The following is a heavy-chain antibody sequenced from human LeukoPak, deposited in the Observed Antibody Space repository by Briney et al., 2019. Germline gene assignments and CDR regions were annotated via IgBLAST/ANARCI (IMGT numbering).Heavy chain of an antibody. D-gene: IGHD2-2*01. J-gene: IGHJ6*03. Sequence: SQTLSLTCTVSGGSISSGSYYWSWIRQPAGKGLEWIGRIYTSGSTNHNPSLKSRVTISVDTSKNQFSLKLSSVTAADTALYYCARDSLLPSAMGYYYMDVWGRGTTVTVSS. CDR1: GGSISSGSYY. CDR3: ARDSLLPSAMGYYYMDV. CDR2: IYTSGST. V-gene: IGHV4-61*02.